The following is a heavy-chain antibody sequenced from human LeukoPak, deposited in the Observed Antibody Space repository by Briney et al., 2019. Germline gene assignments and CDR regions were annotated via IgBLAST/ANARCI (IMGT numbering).Heavy chain of an antibody. J-gene: IGHJ4*02. CDR2: ISGSGGST. V-gene: IGHV3-23*01. D-gene: IGHD3-10*01. Sequence: PGGSLRLSCAASGFTFSSYAMSWVRQAPGKGLEWVSAISGSGGSTYYADSVKGRFTISRDNSKNTLYLQMNSLRAEDTAVYYCAKDFNGWFGGTSGYFDYWGQGTLVTVSS. CDR1: GFTFSSYA. CDR3: AKDFNGWFGGTSGYFDY.